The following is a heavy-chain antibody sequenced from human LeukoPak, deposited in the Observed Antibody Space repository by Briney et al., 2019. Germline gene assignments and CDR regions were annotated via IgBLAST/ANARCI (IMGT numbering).Heavy chain of an antibody. D-gene: IGHD1-26*01. CDR3: ARLEGRLWFHC. J-gene: IGHJ5*01. CDR2: INHSGST. CDR1: GGSFSGYY. Sequence: SETLSLTCAVYGGSFSGYYWSWIRQPPGKGLEWIGEINHSGSTNYNPSLKSRVTISVDTSKDQFSLKLSSVTAADTAVYYCARLEGRLWFHCWGHGTLVTVSS. V-gene: IGHV4-34*01.